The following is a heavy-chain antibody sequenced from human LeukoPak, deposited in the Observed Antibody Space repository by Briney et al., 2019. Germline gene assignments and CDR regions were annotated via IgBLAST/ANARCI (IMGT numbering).Heavy chain of an antibody. D-gene: IGHD3-22*01. CDR3: AVSSDNTGPDAFDI. V-gene: IGHV4-34*01. J-gene: IGHJ3*02. CDR2: INHSGST. Sequence: PSETLSLTCAVYGGSFSGYYWSWIRQPPGKGLEWIGEINHSGSTNYNPSLKSRVTISVDTSKNQFSLKLSSVTVADTAVYYCAVSSDNTGPDAFDIWGQGTMVTVSS. CDR1: GGSFSGYY.